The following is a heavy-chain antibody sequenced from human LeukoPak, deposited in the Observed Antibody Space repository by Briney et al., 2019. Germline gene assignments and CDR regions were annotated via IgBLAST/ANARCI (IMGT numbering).Heavy chain of an antibody. D-gene: IGHD6-6*01. CDR3: AREAARGPYSSSSYYYYGMGV. CDR2: INPSGGST. CDR1: GYTFTSYY. J-gene: IGHJ6*02. Sequence: ASVKVSCKASGYTFTSYYMHWVRQAPGQGLEWMGIINPSGGSTSYAQKFQGRVTMTRDTSTSTVYMELSSLRSEDTAVYYCAREAARGPYSSSSYYYYGMGVWGQGTTVTVSS. V-gene: IGHV1-46*01.